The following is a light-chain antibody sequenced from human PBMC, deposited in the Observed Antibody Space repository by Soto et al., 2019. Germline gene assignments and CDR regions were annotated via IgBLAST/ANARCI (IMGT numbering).Light chain of an antibody. V-gene: IGKV3-11*01. CDR3: QQRTNFPLT. Sequence: EIVLTQSPVNLSLSPGERATLSCRASQSVATFLAWYQQKPGQAPRLLIFDASNRDPGIPDRFNGSGSGKAFTLTITCLDPEDFAVYYCQQRTNFPLTFGGGTKLEV. CDR1: QSVATF. J-gene: IGKJ4*01. CDR2: DAS.